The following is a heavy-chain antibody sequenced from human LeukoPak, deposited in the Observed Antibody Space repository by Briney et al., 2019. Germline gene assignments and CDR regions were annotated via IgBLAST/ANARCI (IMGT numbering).Heavy chain of an antibody. V-gene: IGHV1-8*03. D-gene: IGHD3-10*01. CDR3: ARGGDFEHYYNYMDV. CDR2: MNPNSGNT. Sequence: ASVKVSCKASGYTFTSYDINWVRQATGQGLEWMGWMNPNSGNTGYAQKFQGRVTITRNTSISTAYMELSSLRSEDTAVYYCARGGDFEHYYNYMDVWGKGTTVTVSS. CDR1: GYTFTSYD. J-gene: IGHJ6*03.